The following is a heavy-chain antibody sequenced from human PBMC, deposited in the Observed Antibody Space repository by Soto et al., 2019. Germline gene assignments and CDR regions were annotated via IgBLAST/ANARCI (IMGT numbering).Heavy chain of an antibody. J-gene: IGHJ4*02. D-gene: IGHD1-1*01. Sequence: QVHLVQSGAEVKKPGASVKVSCKGSGYAFTTYGITWVRQAPGQGLEWMGWISAHSGNTNYAQKLQGRVTVTRDTSTSTAYMERRSLRSDDTAVYYCARGRYGDYWGQGALVTVSS. CDR1: GYAFTTYG. V-gene: IGHV1-18*01. CDR2: ISAHSGNT. CDR3: ARGRYGDY.